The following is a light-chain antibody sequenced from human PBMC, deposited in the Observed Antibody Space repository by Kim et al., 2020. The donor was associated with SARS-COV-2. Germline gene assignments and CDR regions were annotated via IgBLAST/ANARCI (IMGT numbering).Light chain of an antibody. J-gene: IGKJ2*01. V-gene: IGKV1-39*01. Sequence: DIQMTQSPSSLSASVGDRVTITCRASQSISSYLNWYQQKVGKAPKLLIYAASSLQGGVPSRFSGSGSGTDFTLTISSLQTEDFATYYCQQSHSTPYTFGQGTKLEIK. CDR3: QQSHSTPYT. CDR1: QSISSY. CDR2: AAS.